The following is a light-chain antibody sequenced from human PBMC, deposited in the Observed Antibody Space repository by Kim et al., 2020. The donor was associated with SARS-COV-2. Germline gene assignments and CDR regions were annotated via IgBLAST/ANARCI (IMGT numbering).Light chain of an antibody. CDR1: ESISNN. CDR3: LPYNGWPPGDI. CDR2: CAS. Sequence: EIVMKQSPATLSVSPGEKATLSCRASESISNNLAWYQHKPGPAPRLLIHCASNRATCSPARFSGRGFGTDFILTVSSLQSEDFAVYYCLPYNGWPPGDIFGRDTNL. V-gene: IGKV3-15*01. J-gene: IGKJ2*01.